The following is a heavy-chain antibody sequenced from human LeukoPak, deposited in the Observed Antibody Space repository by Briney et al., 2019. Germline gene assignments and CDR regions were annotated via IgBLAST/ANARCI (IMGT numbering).Heavy chain of an antibody. D-gene: IGHD5-18*01. V-gene: IGHV4-39*01. Sequence: SETLSLTCTVSGGSIGSGNYYWGWIRQPPGKGLEWIGTIYYTGSTYYNPSLKGRVTISVDTSKNQFSLKLSSVTAADTAVYYCARRVAGGYSNGYYFDYWGQGTLVTVSS. CDR2: IYYTGST. J-gene: IGHJ4*02. CDR3: ARRVAGGYSNGYYFDY. CDR1: GGSIGSGNYY.